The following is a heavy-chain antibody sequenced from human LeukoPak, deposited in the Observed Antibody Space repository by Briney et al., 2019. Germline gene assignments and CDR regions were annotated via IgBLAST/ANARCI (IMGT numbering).Heavy chain of an antibody. V-gene: IGHV4-34*01. D-gene: IGHD6-19*01. CDR3: ARGSLSSGWYRHWFDP. Sequence: PSETLSLTCAVYGGSFSGYYWSWIRQPPGKGLEWIGEINHSGSTNYNPSLKSRVTISVDTSKNQVSLKLSSVTAADTAVYYCARGSLSSGWYRHWFDPWGQGTLVTVSS. CDR2: INHSGST. J-gene: IGHJ5*02. CDR1: GGSFSGYY.